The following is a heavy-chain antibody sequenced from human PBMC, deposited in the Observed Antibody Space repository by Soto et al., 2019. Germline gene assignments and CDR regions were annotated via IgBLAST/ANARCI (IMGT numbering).Heavy chain of an antibody. D-gene: IGHD6-6*01. CDR3: ASGGSSSGRWLSITYRRRGGMDV. CDR1: GGTFSSYA. V-gene: IGHV1-69*13. J-gene: IGHJ6*02. CDR2: IIPIFCTA. Sequence: ASVKVSCKASGGTFSSYAISRVRQAPGQGLEWMGGIIPIFCTANYAQKFQGRVAITADESTSTAYMELSSLRSEDTAVYYCASGGSSSGRWLSITYRRRGGMDVWGQGTTVTVSS.